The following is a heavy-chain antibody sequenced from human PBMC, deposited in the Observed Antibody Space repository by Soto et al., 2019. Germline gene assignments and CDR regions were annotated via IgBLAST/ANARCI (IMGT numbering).Heavy chain of an antibody. CDR3: ASRIGRRYSFFSGMDV. CDR2: INHSGST. CDR1: GGSFSGYY. D-gene: IGHD3-9*01. Sequence: QVQLQQWGAGLLKPSETLSLTCAVYGGSFSGYYWSWIRQPPGKGLEWIGEINHSGSTNYNPSLKSRVTISVDTSKNQFSLKLSSVTAADTAVYYCASRIGRRYSFFSGMDVWGQGTTVTVSS. V-gene: IGHV4-34*01. J-gene: IGHJ6*02.